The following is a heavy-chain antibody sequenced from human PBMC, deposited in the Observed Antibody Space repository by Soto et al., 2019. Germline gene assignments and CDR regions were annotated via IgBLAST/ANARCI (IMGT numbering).Heavy chain of an antibody. J-gene: IGHJ3*01. D-gene: IGHD6-19*01. CDR3: AKGNIELAVLHAFDV. CDR1: GFTCIIKS. Sequence: RGSMRLSSVAYGFTCIIKSISWVRQVAGKVLQSIAAIGDSDKSLCKANSVKGRSTISRDNYKNTLYLQMNSLKYEDRAIYYCAKGNIELAVLHAFDVWGQGTTVTVSS. V-gene: IGHV3-23*01. CDR2: IGDSDKSL.